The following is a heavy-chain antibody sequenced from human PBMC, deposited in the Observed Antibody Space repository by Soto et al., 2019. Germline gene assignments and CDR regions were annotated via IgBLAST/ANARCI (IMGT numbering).Heavy chain of an antibody. Sequence: PGGSLRLSCAASGFTFSSYAMSWVRQAPGKGLEWVSAISGSGGSTYYADSVKGRFTISRDNSKNTLYLQMNSLRAEDTAVYNWAKVPFIMIVVYWFDPWGQGTLFTVS. V-gene: IGHV3-23*01. CDR3: AKVPFIMIVVYWFDP. CDR2: ISGSGGST. CDR1: GFTFSSYA. D-gene: IGHD3-22*01. J-gene: IGHJ5*02.